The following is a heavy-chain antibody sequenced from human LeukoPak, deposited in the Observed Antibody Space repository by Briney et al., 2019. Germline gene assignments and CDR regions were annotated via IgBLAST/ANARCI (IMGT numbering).Heavy chain of an antibody. D-gene: IGHD5-18*01. V-gene: IGHV3-23*01. J-gene: IGHJ4*02. CDR3: AKDLYPGGIQPRWFDY. Sequence: GGSLRLSCAASGFTFSSHALSRVRQTPGKGLEWVSTVSGSGDTTFYADSVKGRITISRDNSRNTLYLQMHSLRVDDTAIYYCAKDLYPGGIQPRWFDYWGQGALVTVSS. CDR2: VSGSGDTT. CDR1: GFTFSSHA.